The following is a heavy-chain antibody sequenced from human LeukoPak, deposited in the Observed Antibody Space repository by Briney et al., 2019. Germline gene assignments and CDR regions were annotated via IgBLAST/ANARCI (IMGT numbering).Heavy chain of an antibody. CDR2: IYTSGST. Sequence: SETLSLTCTVSGGSISSYYWSWIRQPAGNGLEWIGRIYTSGSTNYNPSLKSRVTMSVDTSKNQFSLKLSSVTAADTAVYYCARVVSDDFWSGYPPGGMDVWGQGTTVTVSS. CDR1: GGSISSYY. D-gene: IGHD3-3*01. J-gene: IGHJ6*02. CDR3: ARVVSDDFWSGYPPGGMDV. V-gene: IGHV4-4*07.